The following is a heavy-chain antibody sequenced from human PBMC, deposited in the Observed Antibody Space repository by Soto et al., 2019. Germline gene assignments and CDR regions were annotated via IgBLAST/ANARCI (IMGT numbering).Heavy chain of an antibody. CDR2: INHSGST. CDR1: GGSFSGYY. D-gene: IGHD4-4*01. J-gene: IGHJ6*03. Sequence: QVQLQPWGAGLLKPSETLSLTCAVYGGSFSGYYWSWIRQPPGKGLEWIGEINHSGSTNYNPSLKSRVTISVDTSKTPFSLKLSSVTAADTAVYYCARYLPDYSALPPGYMDGWGKGTTVTVSS. V-gene: IGHV4-34*01. CDR3: ARYLPDYSALPPGYMDG.